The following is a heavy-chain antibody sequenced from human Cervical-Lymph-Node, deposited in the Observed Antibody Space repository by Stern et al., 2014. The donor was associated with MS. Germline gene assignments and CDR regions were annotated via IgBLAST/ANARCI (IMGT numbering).Heavy chain of an antibody. V-gene: IGHV1-69*06. CDR2: IIRPVGPA. D-gene: IGHD3-10*01. CDR1: GD. J-gene: IGHJ5*02. Sequence: VQLVESGADVKKPGSSVRVSCKASGDISWLRQAPGQGLEWMGGIIRPVGPAHYTQKFQGRLTITADKSTNTTYMELSSLRSDDTAVYYCATGAGDNWFDPWGQGTLVSVSS. CDR3: ATGAGDNWFDP.